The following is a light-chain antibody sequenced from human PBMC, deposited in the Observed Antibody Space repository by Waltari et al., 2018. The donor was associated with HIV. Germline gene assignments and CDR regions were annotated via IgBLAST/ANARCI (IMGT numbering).Light chain of an antibody. V-gene: IGLV1-51*01. J-gene: IGLJ2*01. CDR2: DNN. Sequence: QSVLTQPPSVSASPAPPVTFSSPGRTFNIRNNFLSWYQQLPEAASKLNMYDNNKRPSGVPDRFSGSKSGTSATLAITGLQTGDEADYYCGTWDSSVSAGVFGGGTKLTVL. CDR3: GTWDSSVSAGV. CDR1: TFNIRNNF.